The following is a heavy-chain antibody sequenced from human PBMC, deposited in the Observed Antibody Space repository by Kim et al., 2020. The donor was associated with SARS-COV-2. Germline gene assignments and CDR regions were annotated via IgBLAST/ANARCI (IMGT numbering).Heavy chain of an antibody. J-gene: IGHJ4*02. V-gene: IGHV3-9*01. D-gene: IGHD4-17*01. CDR2: ISWNSGSI. CDR3: AKGGDYSQKGRRWDY. CDR1: GFTFDDYA. Sequence: GGSLRLSCAASGFTFDDYAMHWVRQAPGKGLEWVSGISWNSGSIGYADSVKGRFTISRDNAKNSLYLQMNSLRAEDTALYYCAKGGDYSQKGRRWDYWGQGTLVTVSS.